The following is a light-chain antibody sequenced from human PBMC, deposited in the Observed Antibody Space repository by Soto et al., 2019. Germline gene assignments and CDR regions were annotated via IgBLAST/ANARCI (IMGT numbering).Light chain of an antibody. Sequence: DIQMTQSPSSLSASIGDIITITCRASQSISTYLNWYQQKPGKAPKLLIYGASTLQNGVPSRFSGSGSATDYTLTMCGLQAEDFVTYYCQQSFITPPLTFGGGTKVEMK. J-gene: IGKJ4*01. CDR2: GAS. V-gene: IGKV1-39*01. CDR3: QQSFITPPLT. CDR1: QSISTY.